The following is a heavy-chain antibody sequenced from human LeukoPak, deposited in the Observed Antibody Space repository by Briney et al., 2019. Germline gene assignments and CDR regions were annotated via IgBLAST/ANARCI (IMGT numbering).Heavy chain of an antibody. V-gene: IGHV3-33*01. CDR1: GFTFSTYA. J-gene: IGHJ4*02. CDR3: ASDPLTTVTTFHFDY. CDR2: IWYDRTNK. Sequence: GGSLRLSCAASGFTFSTYAMLWVRQAPGKGLEGVAVIWYDRTNKYYADSVKGRFTISRDNSKNTLYLQMSSLRAEDTAVYYYASDPLTTVTTFHFDYWGQGTLVTVSS. D-gene: IGHD4-17*01.